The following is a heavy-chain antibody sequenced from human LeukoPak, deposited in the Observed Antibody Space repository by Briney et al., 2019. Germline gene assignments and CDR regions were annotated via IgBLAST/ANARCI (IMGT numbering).Heavy chain of an antibody. D-gene: IGHD3-22*01. J-gene: IGHJ4*02. Sequence: GGSLRLSCAASGFTFSSYGMHWVRQAPCKGLEWVAVIWYDGSNKYYADSVKGRFTISRDNSKNTLYLQMNSLRAEDTAVYYCARGVSLYSSGYRFVDYWGQGTLVTVSS. CDR2: IWYDGSNK. CDR3: ARGVSLYSSGYRFVDY. V-gene: IGHV3-33*01. CDR1: GFTFSSYG.